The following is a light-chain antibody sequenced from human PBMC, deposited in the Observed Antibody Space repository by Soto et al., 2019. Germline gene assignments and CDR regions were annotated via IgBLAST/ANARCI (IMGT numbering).Light chain of an antibody. CDR3: QTWGTGIVV. V-gene: IGLV4-69*01. J-gene: IGLJ2*01. CDR1: SGLNSYA. CDR2: LNSDGSH. Sequence: QSVLTQSPSASASLGASVKLTCTLSSGLNSYAIAWHQQQPETGPRYLMKLNSDGSHSKGDGIPDRFSGSSSGAERYLTISSLQSEDEADYYCQTWGTGIVVFGGGTQLTVL.